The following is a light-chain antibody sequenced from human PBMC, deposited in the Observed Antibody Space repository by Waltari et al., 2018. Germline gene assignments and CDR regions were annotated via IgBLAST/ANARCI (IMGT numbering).Light chain of an antibody. CDR1: QSISSY. Sequence: DIQLTQSPSSLSAFVAYRVTITCQASQSISSYLNWYQQKPGKALKLLIYAASSLQSGVPSRFSGSGSGTDFTLTISSLQPEDFATYYCQQSYSTPWTFGQGTKVEIK. CDR2: AAS. J-gene: IGKJ1*01. V-gene: IGKV1-39*01. CDR3: QQSYSTPWT.